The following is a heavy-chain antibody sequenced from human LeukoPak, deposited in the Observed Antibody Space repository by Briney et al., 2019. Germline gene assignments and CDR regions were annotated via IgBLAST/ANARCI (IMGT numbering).Heavy chain of an antibody. V-gene: IGHV3-7*01. CDR3: ARSGGYGWDY. D-gene: IGHD5-12*01. J-gene: IGHJ4*02. CDR1: GFIFSNYW. CDR2: IKPDGSGE. Sequence: PGGSLRLSCAASGFIFSNYWMTWVRQAPGKALEWVANIKPDGSGEYYVDSLKGRSTISRDNAENSLFLQMNNLRVDDTAVYYCARSGGYGWDYWGQGTLVTVSS.